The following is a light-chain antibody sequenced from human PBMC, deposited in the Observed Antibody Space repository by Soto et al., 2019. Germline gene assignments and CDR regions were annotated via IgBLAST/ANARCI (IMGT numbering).Light chain of an antibody. CDR2: RNS. CDR1: SSNIGSNY. CDR3: AAWDDSLSGVV. Sequence: QAVVTQPPSASGTPGQRVTISCSGSSSNIGSNYVYWYQQLPGTVHQLLIYRNSERPSGVPDRFSGSKSGTSASLAISGLRSEDEADYDCAAWDDSLSGVVFGGGTKLTVL. V-gene: IGLV1-47*01. J-gene: IGLJ2*01.